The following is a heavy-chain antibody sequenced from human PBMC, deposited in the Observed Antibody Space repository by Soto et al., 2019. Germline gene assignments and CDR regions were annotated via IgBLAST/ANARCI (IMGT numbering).Heavy chain of an antibody. D-gene: IGHD3-10*01. J-gene: IGHJ3*01. V-gene: IGHV4-59*01. CDR2: VSNSGST. CDR3: ARGIRITMVRGRGGFDL. Sequence: QVQLQESGPGLVKPSETLSLTCTVSGGSISIYYWTWIRQSPGKGLEWIGYVSNSGSTKYTPSLKTRVSMSADMSKNQFSLRLSSVTGADTALYSWARGIRITMVRGRGGFDLWGQGTRVTVSS. CDR1: GGSISIYY.